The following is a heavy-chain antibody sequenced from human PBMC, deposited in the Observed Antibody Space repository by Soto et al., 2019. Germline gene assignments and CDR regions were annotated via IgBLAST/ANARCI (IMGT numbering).Heavy chain of an antibody. CDR2: MYPDDSDI. Sequence: GESMTISCKASGYSFSFYGIGWVVQMPGKGLEWMAIMYPDDSDIRYSPSFESHVTISADKSTSTAFLQWSSLKASDTAMYYCATAYVYDFENSNYYRDAFDIWGQGTLVTV. J-gene: IGHJ3*02. V-gene: IGHV5-51*01. CDR1: GYSFSFYG. D-gene: IGHD3-22*01. CDR3: ATAYVYDFENSNYYRDAFDI.